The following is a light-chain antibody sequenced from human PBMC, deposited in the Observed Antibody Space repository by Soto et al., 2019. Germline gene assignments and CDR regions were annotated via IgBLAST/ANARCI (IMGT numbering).Light chain of an antibody. V-gene: IGKV3-20*01. CDR3: QQYGSSPIT. CDR1: QSVSSNY. J-gene: IGKJ5*01. CDR2: GAS. Sequence: EIVMTQSPATLSVSPGERATLSCRASQSVSSNYLVWYQQKPGQAPRLLIYGASSRATGIPDRFSGSGSGTDFTLTISRLEPEDFAVYYCQQYGSSPITFGLGTRLEIK.